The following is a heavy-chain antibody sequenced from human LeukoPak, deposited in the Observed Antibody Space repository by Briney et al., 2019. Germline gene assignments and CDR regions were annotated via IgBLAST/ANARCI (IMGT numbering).Heavy chain of an antibody. CDR3: AKKAAGTGGVWTYFDY. CDR1: GFTFSSYA. D-gene: IGHD6-13*01. CDR2: ISGSGGST. Sequence: PGGSLRLSCAAPGFTFSSYAMSWVRQAPGKGLEWVSAISGSGGSTYYADSVKGRFTISRDNSKNTLYLQMNSLRAEDAAVYYCAKKAAGTGGVWTYFDYWGQGTLVTVSS. V-gene: IGHV3-23*01. J-gene: IGHJ4*02.